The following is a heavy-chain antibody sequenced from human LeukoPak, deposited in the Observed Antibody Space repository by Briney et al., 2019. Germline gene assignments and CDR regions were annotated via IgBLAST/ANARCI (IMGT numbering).Heavy chain of an antibody. J-gene: IGHJ6*04. CDR3: ASSTGMDV. D-gene: IGHD1-1*01. V-gene: IGHV3-7*01. CDR2: IKQDGSEK. Sequence: PGGSLRLSCAASGFTFSGYWMNWVRQAPGKGLEWVAKIKQDGSEKYYVDSVKGRFTISRDNAKNSVYLEMNSLRAEDTAVYYCASSTGMDVWGKGTTVTVSS. CDR1: GFTFSGYW.